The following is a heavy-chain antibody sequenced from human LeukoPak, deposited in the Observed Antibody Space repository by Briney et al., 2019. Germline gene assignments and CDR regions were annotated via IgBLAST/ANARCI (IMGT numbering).Heavy chain of an antibody. V-gene: IGHV4-31*03. CDR2: IYYSGST. CDR1: GGSISSGGYY. D-gene: IGHD3-10*01. CDR3: AKGTLWFGELSPSFDY. Sequence: SETLSLSCTVSGGSISSGGYYWSWIRQHPGKGLEWIGYIYYSGSTYYNPSLKSRVTISVDTSKNQFSLKLSSVTATDTAVDYCAKGTLWFGELSPSFDYWGQGTLVTVSS. J-gene: IGHJ4*02.